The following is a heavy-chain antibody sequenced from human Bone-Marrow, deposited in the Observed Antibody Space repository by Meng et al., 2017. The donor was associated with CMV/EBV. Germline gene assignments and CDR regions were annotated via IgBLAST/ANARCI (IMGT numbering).Heavy chain of an antibody. J-gene: IGHJ6*02. CDR2: IDPNSGGT. D-gene: IGHD3-3*01. V-gene: IGHV1-2*02. CDR3: ARDLNYECWSCYDTSYYYYGMDV. CDR1: GYTFTGYY. Sequence: ASVKVSCKTSGYTFTGYYMHWVRQAPGQGLEWMGWIDPNSGGTNYAQKVQGRVTMTTDTSISTAFMVLRSLRSDDTDVYYCARDLNYECWSCYDTSYYYYGMDVWGQGTTVTVSS.